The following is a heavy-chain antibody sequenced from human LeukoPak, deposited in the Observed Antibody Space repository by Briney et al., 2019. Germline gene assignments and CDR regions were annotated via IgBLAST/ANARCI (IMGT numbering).Heavy chain of an antibody. J-gene: IGHJ4*02. D-gene: IGHD2-2*01. CDR2: IYYIGST. CDR3: ARAPGGTSYIPDF. Sequence: SQTLSLTCTVSGGSISSGGYYWSWVRQHPVKGLEWIGYIYYIGSTYYNPSLKSRVTISVDTSKNQFSLKLSSVTAADTAVYYCARAPGGTSYIPDFWGEETLVTVSS. CDR1: GGSISSGGYY. V-gene: IGHV4-31*03.